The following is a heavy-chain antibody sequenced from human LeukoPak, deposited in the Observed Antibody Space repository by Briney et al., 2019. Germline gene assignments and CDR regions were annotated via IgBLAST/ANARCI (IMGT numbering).Heavy chain of an antibody. V-gene: IGHV1-2*02. CDR3: ARSHARDSSGFDY. CDR2: INPNSGGT. J-gene: IGHJ4*02. CDR1: GYTFTGYY. Sequence: ASVKVSCKASGYTFTGYYMHWVRQAPGQGLEWMGWINPNSGGTNYAQKFQGRVTMTRDTSISTAYMELSRLRSDDTAVYYCARSHARDSSGFDYWGQGTLVTVSS. D-gene: IGHD3-22*01.